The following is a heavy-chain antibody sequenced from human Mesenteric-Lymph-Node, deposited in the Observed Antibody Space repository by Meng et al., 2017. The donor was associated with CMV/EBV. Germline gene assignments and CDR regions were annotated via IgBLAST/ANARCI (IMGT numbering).Heavy chain of an antibody. Sequence: GGSLRLSCAASGFTFTSYGIHWVRQAPGKGLEWVAFIRYDGSNKYYVDSVKGRFTISRDNSKKTVYLQMNSLRAEDTAVYYCAKDLSSSHIVATTLGGGFDYWGQGTLVTVSS. D-gene: IGHD5-12*01. V-gene: IGHV3-30*02. CDR1: GFTFTSYG. CDR3: AKDLSSSHIVATTLGGGFDY. J-gene: IGHJ4*02. CDR2: IRYDGSNK.